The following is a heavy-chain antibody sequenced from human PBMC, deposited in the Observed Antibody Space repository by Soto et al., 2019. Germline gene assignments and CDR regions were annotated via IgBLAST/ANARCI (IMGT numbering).Heavy chain of an antibody. CDR2: ISSDGSNK. CDR1: GFTFSSYG. D-gene: IGHD3-22*01. V-gene: IGHV3-30*03. Sequence: QVQLVESGGGVVQPGRSLRLSCAASGFTFSSYGMHWVRQAPGKGLEWVAVISSDGSNKYYADSVKGRFTISRDNSKNTLYLQMNSLRPEDTAVYYCGGGYYFGDYWGQGTLVTVSS. CDR3: GGGYYFGDY. J-gene: IGHJ4*02.